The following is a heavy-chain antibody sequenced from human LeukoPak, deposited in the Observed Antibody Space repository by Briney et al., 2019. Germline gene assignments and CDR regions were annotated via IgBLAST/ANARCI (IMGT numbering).Heavy chain of an antibody. J-gene: IGHJ6*02. D-gene: IGHD2-2*01. CDR2: IWYDGSNK. V-gene: IGHV3-33*01. CDR1: GFTFSSYG. Sequence: GGSLRLSCVASGFTFSSYGMPWVRQAPGKGLEWVAVIWYDGSNKYYADSVKGRFTISRDNSKNTLYLQMNSLRAEDTAVYYCARETKFNCSSTSCYLWFGYYYYYGMDVWGQGTTVTVSS. CDR3: ARETKFNCSSTSCYLWFGYYYYYGMDV.